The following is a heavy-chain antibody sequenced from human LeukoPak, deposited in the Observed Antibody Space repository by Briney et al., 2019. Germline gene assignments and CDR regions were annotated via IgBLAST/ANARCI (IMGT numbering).Heavy chain of an antibody. D-gene: IGHD3-22*01. V-gene: IGHV3-23*01. CDR1: GFTFSSYA. CDR2: ISGSGGST. Sequence: PEGSLRLSCAASGFTFSSYAMSWVRQAPGKGLEWVSAISGSGGSTYYADSVKGRFTISRDNSKNTLYLQMNSLRAEDMAVYYCTEPMTRFDYWGQGTLVTVSS. CDR3: TEPMTRFDY. J-gene: IGHJ4*02.